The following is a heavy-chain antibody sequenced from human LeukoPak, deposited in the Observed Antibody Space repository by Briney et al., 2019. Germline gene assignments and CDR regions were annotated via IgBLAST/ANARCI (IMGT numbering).Heavy chain of an antibody. V-gene: IGHV4-39*01. CDR1: GGSISSSSYY. J-gene: IGHJ5*02. Sequence: SETLSLTCTVSGGSISSSSYYWGWIRRPPGMGLEWIGSIYYSGSTYYNPSLKSRVTISVDTSKNQFSLKLNSVTAADTAVYYCARHEIRIYYGSGTLNWLDPWGQGTLVTVSS. CDR2: IYYSGST. D-gene: IGHD3-10*01. CDR3: ARHEIRIYYGSGTLNWLDP.